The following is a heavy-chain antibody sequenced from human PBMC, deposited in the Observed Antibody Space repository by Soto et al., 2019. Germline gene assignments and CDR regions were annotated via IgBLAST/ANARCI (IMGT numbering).Heavy chain of an antibody. J-gene: IGHJ4*02. D-gene: IGHD2-15*01. CDR1: GGSISSYY. Sequence: QVQLQESGPGLVKPSETLSLTCTVSGGSISSYYWSWIRQPPGKGLEWIGYIYYSGSTNYNPSIKSRVTISVDTSKNQFPLKLSSVTAADTAVYYCARHRPGSGGSCYDYWGQGTLVTVSS. V-gene: IGHV4-59*08. CDR3: ARHRPGSGGSCYDY. CDR2: IYYSGST.